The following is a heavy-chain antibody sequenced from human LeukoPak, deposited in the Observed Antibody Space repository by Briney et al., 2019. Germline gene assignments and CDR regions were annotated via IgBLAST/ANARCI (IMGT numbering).Heavy chain of an antibody. CDR1: GFTFSSYW. CDR2: IKQDGSEK. D-gene: IGHD4-17*01. Sequence: GSLRLSCAASGFTFSSYWMSWVRQAPGKGLEWVANIKQDGSEKYYVDSVKGRFTISRDNAKNSLYLQMNSLRAEDTAVYYCVRDRYYGDYEFDYWGQGTLVTVSS. J-gene: IGHJ4*02. V-gene: IGHV3-7*01. CDR3: VRDRYYGDYEFDY.